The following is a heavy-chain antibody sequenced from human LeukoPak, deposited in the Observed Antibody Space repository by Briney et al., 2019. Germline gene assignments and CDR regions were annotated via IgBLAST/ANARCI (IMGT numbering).Heavy chain of an antibody. CDR1: GGSIGTSNW. CDR2: VFYNGNT. Sequence: SETLSLTCVVSGGSIGTSNWWSWVRQSPGQGLEWIGEVFYNGNTHYNPSLKSRVIISTDTSKNQFSLTLTAVTASDTAIYYCARRSPLVVVTAAHYYDYWGQGTLVTVSS. D-gene: IGHD2-21*02. CDR3: ARRSPLVVVTAAHYYDY. J-gene: IGHJ4*02. V-gene: IGHV4/OR15-8*02.